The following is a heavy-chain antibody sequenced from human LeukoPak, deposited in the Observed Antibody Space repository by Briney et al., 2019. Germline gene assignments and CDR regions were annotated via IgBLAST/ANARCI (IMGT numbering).Heavy chain of an antibody. Sequence: PSQTLSLTCTVSGGSISSGGYYWSWIRQHPGKGLDWIGYIYYSGSTYYNPSLKSRVTISVDTSKNQFSLKLSSVTAADTAVYYCARVRLDCSSTSCSEYYYYMDVWGKGTTVTVSS. V-gene: IGHV4-31*03. D-gene: IGHD2-2*01. J-gene: IGHJ6*03. CDR1: GGSISSGGYY. CDR2: IYYSGST. CDR3: ARVRLDCSSTSCSEYYYYMDV.